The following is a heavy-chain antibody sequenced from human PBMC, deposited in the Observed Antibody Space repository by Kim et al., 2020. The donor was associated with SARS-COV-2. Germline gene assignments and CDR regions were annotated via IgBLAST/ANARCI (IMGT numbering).Heavy chain of an antibody. V-gene: IGHV4-39*01. CDR3: ARQRALEGYCSGTSCYKEYYFDS. CDR1: GGSISSSSYY. J-gene: IGHJ4*02. CDR2: ISYSGST. Sequence: SETLSLTCTVSGGSISSSSYYWGWIRQPPGKGLEWIGSISYSGSTYYNPSLKSRVTISVDTSKNHFSLKLSSVTAADTAVYYCARQRALEGYCSGTSCYKEYYFDSWGQGTLVTVSS. D-gene: IGHD2-2*02.